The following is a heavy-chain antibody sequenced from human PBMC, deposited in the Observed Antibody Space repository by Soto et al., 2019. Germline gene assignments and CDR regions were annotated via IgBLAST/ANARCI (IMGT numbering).Heavy chain of an antibody. V-gene: IGHV1-18*01. CDR2: ISAYNGNT. CDR3: ASSPLAAADPSFDY. J-gene: IGHJ4*02. Sequence: QVKLVQSGAEVKKPGASVKVSCKASGYTFTSYGISWVRQAPGQGLEWMGWISAYNGNTNYAQKLKGRVTMTTDTSTSTAYMELMSLRSDDTAVYYCASSPLAAADPSFDYWGQGTLVTVSS. CDR1: GYTFTSYG. D-gene: IGHD6-13*01.